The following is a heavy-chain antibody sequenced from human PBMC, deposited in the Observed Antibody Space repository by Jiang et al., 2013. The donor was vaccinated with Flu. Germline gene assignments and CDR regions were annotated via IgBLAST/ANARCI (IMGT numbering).Heavy chain of an antibody. D-gene: IGHD3-10*01. V-gene: IGHV4-34*01. Sequence: LLKPSETLSLTCAVYGGSFSGYYWSWIRQPPGKGLEWIGEINHSGSTNYNPSLKSRVTISVDTSKNQFSLKLSSVTAADTAVYYCASHRRGGYYGSGSYYKRPWFDPWGQGTLVTVSS. J-gene: IGHJ5*02. CDR3: ASHRRGGYYGSGSYYKRPWFDP. CDR2: INHSGST. CDR1: GGSFSGYY.